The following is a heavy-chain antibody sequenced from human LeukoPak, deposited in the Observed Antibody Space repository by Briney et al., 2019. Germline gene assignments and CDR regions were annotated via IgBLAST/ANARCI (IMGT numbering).Heavy chain of an antibody. CDR3: ARCITVFGVVIPEYYYYYMDV. D-gene: IGHD3-3*01. V-gene: IGHV3-23*01. J-gene: IGHJ6*03. CDR2: ISNSDATT. Sequence: GGSLRLSCAASGFTFSNYAMNWVRQAPGKGLEWVSSISNSDATTYYADSVRGRFTISRDNSKNTLYPQMNSLRVEDTAVYYCARCITVFGVVIPEYYYYYMDVWGKGATVTVSS. CDR1: GFTFSNYA.